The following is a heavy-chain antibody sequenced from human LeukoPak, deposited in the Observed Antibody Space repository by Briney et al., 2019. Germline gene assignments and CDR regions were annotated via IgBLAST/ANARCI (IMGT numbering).Heavy chain of an antibody. Sequence: SETLSLTCTVSGGSISSSSYYWGWIRQPPGKGLEWIGSIYYSGSTYYNPSLKSRVTISVDTSKNQFSLKLSSVTAANTAVYYCARGREQWLVGYYFDYWGQGTLVTVSS. CDR3: ARGREQWLVGYYFDY. V-gene: IGHV4-39*01. J-gene: IGHJ4*02. CDR2: IYYSGST. CDR1: GGSISSSSYY. D-gene: IGHD6-19*01.